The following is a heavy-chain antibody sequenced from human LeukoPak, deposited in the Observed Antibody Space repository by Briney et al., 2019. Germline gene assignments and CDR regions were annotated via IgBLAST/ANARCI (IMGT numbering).Heavy chain of an antibody. D-gene: IGHD2-21*02. V-gene: IGHV1-3*01. Sequence: ASVKVSCKASGYTFTIYAMHWVRQAPGQRLEWMGWINAGNGNTKYSQKFQGRVTITRDTSASTAYMELSSLRSEDTAVYYCASGGAYCGGDCYSDGDYFDYWGQGTLVTVSS. J-gene: IGHJ4*02. CDR3: ASGGAYCGGDCYSDGDYFDY. CDR2: INAGNGNT. CDR1: GYTFTIYA.